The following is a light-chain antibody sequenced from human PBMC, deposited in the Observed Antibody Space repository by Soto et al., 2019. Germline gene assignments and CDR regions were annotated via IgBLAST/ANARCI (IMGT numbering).Light chain of an antibody. J-gene: IGLJ1*01. V-gene: IGLV2-14*01. CDR1: SSDLGGYNF. CDR2: QVS. CDR3: CSYTSSSPYV. Sequence: QSALTQPASVSGSPGQSITISCTGTSSDLGGYNFVSWYQHHPGKAPKLMIYQVSNRPSGVSNRSSGSKSGNTASLTISGLQAEDEADYYCCSYTSSSPYVFGTGTKLTVL.